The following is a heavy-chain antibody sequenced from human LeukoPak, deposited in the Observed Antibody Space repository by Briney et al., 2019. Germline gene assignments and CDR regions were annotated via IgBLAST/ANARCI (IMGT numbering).Heavy chain of an antibody. V-gene: IGHV3-23*01. CDR2: ISGSGGYT. CDR3: AKQQQVAYSYFDY. CDR1: GFTFSTYG. Sequence: GGSLRLSCAASGFTFSTYGMSWVRQAPGKGLEWVSAISGSGGYTYYSDSVRGRFTISRDISKNTLYLQMSSLRAEDTAVYYCAKQQQVAYSYFDYWGQGTLVTVSS. J-gene: IGHJ4*02. D-gene: IGHD6-13*01.